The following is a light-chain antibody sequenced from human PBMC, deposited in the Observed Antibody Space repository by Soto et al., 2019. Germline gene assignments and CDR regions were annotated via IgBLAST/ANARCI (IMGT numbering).Light chain of an antibody. CDR1: SSDVGAYNY. Sequence: QSALTQPPSASGSPGQSVTISCTGTSSDVGAYNYVSWYQQHPGKAPKLMIYDVSYRPSGVPDRFSGSKSGNTASLTVSGLQAEDEADYYCSSYAGSSTVFGTGTKVTVL. CDR2: DVS. J-gene: IGLJ1*01. CDR3: SSYAGSSTV. V-gene: IGLV2-8*01.